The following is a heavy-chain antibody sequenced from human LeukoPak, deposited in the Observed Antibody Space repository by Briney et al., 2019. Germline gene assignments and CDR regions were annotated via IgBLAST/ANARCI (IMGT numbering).Heavy chain of an antibody. V-gene: IGHV3-23*01. Sequence: GGSLRLSCAASGFTFSSYSMNWVRQAPGKGLEWVSGINGRGSSTYYADSVEGRCTISRDISKKTLYLQMNSLRAEDTAVYYCAKDLYGSGSYLSALDAFDIWGQGTMATASS. J-gene: IGHJ3*02. CDR1: GFTFSSYS. D-gene: IGHD3-10*01. CDR3: AKDLYGSGSYLSALDAFDI. CDR2: INGRGSST.